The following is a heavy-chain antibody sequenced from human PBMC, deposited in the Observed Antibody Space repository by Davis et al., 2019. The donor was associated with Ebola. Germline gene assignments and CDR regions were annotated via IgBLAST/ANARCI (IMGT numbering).Heavy chain of an antibody. V-gene: IGHV1-18*01. Sequence: ASVKVSCKASGYTFTSYGISWVRQAPGQGLEWIGWISAYNGNTNYAQKLQGRVTMTTDTSTSTAYMELRSLRSDDTAVYYCARTFNTRPGWFLEWLDKRRHDAFDIWGQGTMVTVSS. CDR2: ISAYNGNT. D-gene: IGHD3-3*01. CDR1: GYTFTSYG. CDR3: ARTFNTRPGWFLEWLDKRRHDAFDI. J-gene: IGHJ3*02.